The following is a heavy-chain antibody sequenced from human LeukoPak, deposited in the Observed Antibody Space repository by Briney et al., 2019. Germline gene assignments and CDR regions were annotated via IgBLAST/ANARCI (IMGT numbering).Heavy chain of an antibody. CDR1: GGSISSYY. CDR2: IYYSGST. V-gene: IGHV4-59*01. CDR3: ARGAPYSSSWYR. D-gene: IGHD6-13*01. J-gene: IGHJ5*02. Sequence: SETLSLTSTVSGGSISSYYWSWIRQPPGKGLEWIGYIYYSGSTNYNPSLKSRVTISVDTSKNQFSLKLSSVTAADTAVYYCARGAPYSSSWYRWGQGTLVTVSS.